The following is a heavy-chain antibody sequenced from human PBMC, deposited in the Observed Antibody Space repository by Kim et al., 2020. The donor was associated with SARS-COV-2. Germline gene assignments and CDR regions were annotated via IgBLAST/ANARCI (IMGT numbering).Heavy chain of an antibody. CDR2: ISSSSSTI. D-gene: IGHD3-16*01. Sequence: AGSLRLSCAASGFTFSSYSMNWVRQAPGKGLEWVSYISSSSSTIYYADSVKGRFTISRDNAKNSLYLQMNSLRDEDTAVYYCARASPRYFGGFDYWGQGTLVTVSS. V-gene: IGHV3-48*02. J-gene: IGHJ4*02. CDR1: GFTFSSYS. CDR3: ARASPRYFGGFDY.